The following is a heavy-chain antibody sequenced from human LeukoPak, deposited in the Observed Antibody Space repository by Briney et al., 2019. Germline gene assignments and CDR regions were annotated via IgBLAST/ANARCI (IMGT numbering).Heavy chain of an antibody. CDR1: GFTVSNNY. J-gene: IGHJ4*02. Sequence: GGSLRLSCAASGFTVSNNYMSWVRQTPGKGLEWVSVIYVGGSAYYVDSVKGRFTISGDSSKNTLYLQMNSLRAEDTAVYYCARLKIDGTHFDYWGQGTLVTVSS. CDR3: ARLKIDGTHFDY. CDR2: IYVGGSA. V-gene: IGHV3-53*01. D-gene: IGHD3-9*01.